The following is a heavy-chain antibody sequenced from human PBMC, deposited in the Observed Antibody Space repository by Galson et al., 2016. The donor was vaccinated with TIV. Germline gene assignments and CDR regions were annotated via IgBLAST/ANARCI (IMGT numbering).Heavy chain of an antibody. CDR1: GYTFTSFG. Sequence: CKATGYTFTSFGIAWVRQAPGQGLAWMGWISGYNGKTYYAQKFQDRVTMTTDTSTNTAYMELRSLRSDDTAVYYCTRDRSIAAPRDMDVWGQGTAVTVSS. CDR2: ISGYNGKT. CDR3: TRDRSIAAPRDMDV. V-gene: IGHV1-18*01. J-gene: IGHJ6*02. D-gene: IGHD6-6*01.